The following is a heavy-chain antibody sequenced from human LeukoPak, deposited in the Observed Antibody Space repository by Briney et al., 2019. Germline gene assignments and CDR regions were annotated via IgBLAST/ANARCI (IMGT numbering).Heavy chain of an antibody. D-gene: IGHD3-10*01. CDR3: ARDHSYYIGSQTSTLDV. Sequence: SQTLSLTCTISGASISTGGFYWTWIRQRPGEGLEWIGYIYYTGSVDYNASLKSRLTISLDTSKNRFSLKLNSVTAADTAVYYCARDHSYYIGSQTSTLDVWGQGTAVTVSS. CDR1: GASISTGGFY. V-gene: IGHV4-31*03. CDR2: IYYTGSV. J-gene: IGHJ6*02.